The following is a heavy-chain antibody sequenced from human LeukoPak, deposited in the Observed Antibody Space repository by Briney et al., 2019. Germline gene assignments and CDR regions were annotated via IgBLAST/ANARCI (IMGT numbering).Heavy chain of an antibody. D-gene: IGHD6-19*01. J-gene: IGHJ4*02. CDR2: INHSGST. V-gene: IGHV4-34*01. CDR1: GGSFSGYY. Sequence: PSETLSLTCAVYGGSFSGYYWSWIRQPPGKGLEWIGEINHSGSTNYNPSLKSRVTISVDTSKNQFSLKLSSVTAADTAVYYCARQVYSGGSPFDYWGQGTLVTVSS. CDR3: ARQVYSGGSPFDY.